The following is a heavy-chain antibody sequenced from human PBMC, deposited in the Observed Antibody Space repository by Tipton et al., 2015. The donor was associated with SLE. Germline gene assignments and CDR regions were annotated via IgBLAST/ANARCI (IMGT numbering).Heavy chain of an antibody. Sequence: TLSLTCTVSGGSTSCGGYYWRWNRQPTGKGLEWIGWISYRGSTNFNPSLKSRVTISIDKSGSQFSLSLTSVTAADTAVYYCANLDYGAFHIWGQGTSVTVSS. J-gene: IGHJ3*02. CDR3: ANLDYGAFHI. V-gene: IGHV4-61*08. D-gene: IGHD4/OR15-4a*01. CDR1: GGSTSCGGYY. CDR2: ISYRGST.